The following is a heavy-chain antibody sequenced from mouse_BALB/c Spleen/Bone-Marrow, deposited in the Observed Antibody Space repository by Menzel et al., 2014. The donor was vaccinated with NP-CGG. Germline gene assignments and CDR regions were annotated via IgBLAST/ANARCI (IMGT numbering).Heavy chain of an antibody. D-gene: IGHD4-1*01. CDR1: GFTFSDYY. CDR2: ISDGGSYT. CDR3: ANWAY. V-gene: IGHV5-4*02. J-gene: IGHJ3*01. Sequence: EVQVVESGGGLVKPGGSLKLSCAASGFTFSDYYMYWVHQTPEKRLEWVATISDGGSYTYYPDSVKGRFTISRDNAKNNLYLQMSSLKSEDTAMYYCANWAYWGQGTLVTVSA.